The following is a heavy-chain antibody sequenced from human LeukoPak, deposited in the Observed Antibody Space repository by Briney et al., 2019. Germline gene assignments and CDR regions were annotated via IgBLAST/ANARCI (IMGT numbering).Heavy chain of an antibody. CDR2: GHYSGNT. Sequence: SETLSLTCTVSGGSINSYYWSWIRQPPGKELEWIGYGHYSGNTNYNPSLKSRVTISVDTSKNQFSLKLSSVTAADTAVYYCATRNYGGNSEYFDFWGQGALVTVSS. D-gene: IGHD4-23*01. V-gene: IGHV4-59*12. J-gene: IGHJ4*02. CDR1: GGSINSYY. CDR3: ATRNYGGNSEYFDF.